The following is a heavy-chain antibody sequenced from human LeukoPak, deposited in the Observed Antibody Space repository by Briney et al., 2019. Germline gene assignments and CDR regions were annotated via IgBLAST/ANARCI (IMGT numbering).Heavy chain of an antibody. CDR3: ARSFDNDSSVDY. J-gene: IGHJ4*02. CDR1: GGSLSSGDYY. V-gene: IGHV4-30-4*01. Sequence: SQTLSLTCTVSGGSLSSGDYYWGWIRQPPGTGLEWIGYIYNSGSTYYNPSLKSRVTISVDTSKNQFSLKLSSVTAADTAVYYCARSFDNDSSVDYWGQGTLVTVSS. CDR2: IYNSGST. D-gene: IGHD3-22*01.